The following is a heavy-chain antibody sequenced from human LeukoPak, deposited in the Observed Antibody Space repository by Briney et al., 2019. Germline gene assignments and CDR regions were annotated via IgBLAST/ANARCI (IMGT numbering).Heavy chain of an antibody. V-gene: IGHV4-59*01. Sequence: SETLSLTCTVSGGSISSYYWSWIRQPPGKGLEWIGYIYYTGSTNYSPSLKSRVTISVDTCKNQFFLKLRSVTAADTAVYYCARGPPGYGDFDFDYWGQGTLVTVSS. CDR2: IYYTGST. CDR1: GGSISSYY. CDR3: ARGPPGYGDFDFDY. D-gene: IGHD4-17*01. J-gene: IGHJ4*02.